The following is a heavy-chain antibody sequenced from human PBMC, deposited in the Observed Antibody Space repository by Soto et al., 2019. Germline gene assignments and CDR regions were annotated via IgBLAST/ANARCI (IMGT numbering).Heavy chain of an antibody. V-gene: IGHV1-3*01. CDR2: VNPANGHT. Sequence: QVPLVQSGAEVKKPGASVRVSCKASGYSVTDYAIHWVRQAPGQTFEWMGWVNPANGHTKYSEKYQGRVTISWDTSATTANMELTSRTSEDTAVYYCARDSEWLVLGAENLQHWGQGTLVTVSS. CDR1: GYSVTDYA. J-gene: IGHJ1*01. D-gene: IGHD6-19*01. CDR3: ARDSEWLVLGAENLQH.